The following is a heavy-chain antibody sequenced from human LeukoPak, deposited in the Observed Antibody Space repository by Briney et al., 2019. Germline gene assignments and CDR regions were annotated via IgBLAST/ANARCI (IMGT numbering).Heavy chain of an antibody. CDR3: ARVHSSYLGYTYYYMDV. Sequence: SETLSLTCTVSGYSISSGFYWGWIRQPPGKGLEWIGNVYHGGSSYYNPSLKSRVTISVDTSKNQFSLKLSSVTAADTAVYYCARVHSSYLGYTYYYMDVWGKGTTVTVSS. CDR2: VYHGGSS. CDR1: GYSISSGFY. D-gene: IGHD6-13*01. J-gene: IGHJ6*03. V-gene: IGHV4-38-2*02.